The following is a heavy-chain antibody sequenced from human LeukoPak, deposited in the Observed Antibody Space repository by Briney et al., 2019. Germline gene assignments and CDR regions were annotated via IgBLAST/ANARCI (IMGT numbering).Heavy chain of an antibody. CDR3: ARDGGPGIAVADYKTPFDY. CDR2: IKQDGSEK. V-gene: IGHV3-7*01. J-gene: IGHJ4*02. D-gene: IGHD6-19*01. CDR1: GFTFSSYW. Sequence: GGSLRLSCAASGFTFSSYWMSWVRQAPGKGLEWVANIKQDGSEKYYVDSVKGRFTISRDNAKNSLYLQMNSLRAEDTAVYYCARDGGPGIAVADYKTPFDYWGQGTLVTVSS.